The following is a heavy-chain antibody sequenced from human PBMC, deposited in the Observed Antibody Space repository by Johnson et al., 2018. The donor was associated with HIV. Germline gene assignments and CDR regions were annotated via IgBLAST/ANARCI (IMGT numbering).Heavy chain of an antibody. CDR2: ISYDGSNT. Sequence: QVQLVESGGGVVQPGGSLRLSCAASGFTFSSYAMHWVRQAPGKGLEWVAVISYDGSNTYYADSVKGRFTISRDNSKNTLYLQMNSLRAEDTAVYYCAKVVVVPAAIWAFDIWGQGTMVTVSS. CDR3: AKVVVVPAAIWAFDI. D-gene: IGHD2-2*01. CDR1: GFTFSSYA. V-gene: IGHV3-30-3*01. J-gene: IGHJ3*02.